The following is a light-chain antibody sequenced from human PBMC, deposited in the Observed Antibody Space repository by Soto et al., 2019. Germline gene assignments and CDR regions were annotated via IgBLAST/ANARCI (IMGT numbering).Light chain of an antibody. V-gene: IGKV3D-15*01. J-gene: IGKJ1*01. Sequence: VLTQSPGTLSLSPGERATLSCRASQSVSSNFVAWYQEKPGQAPRLLIYGASSRATGIPDRFSGSGSGTEFTLTISSLQSEDFAVYYCQQYNNWPRTFGQGTKVDIK. CDR2: GAS. CDR3: QQYNNWPRT. CDR1: QSVSSN.